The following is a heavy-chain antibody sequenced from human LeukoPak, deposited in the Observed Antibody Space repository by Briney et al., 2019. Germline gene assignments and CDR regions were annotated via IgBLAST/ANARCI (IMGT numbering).Heavy chain of an antibody. CDR1: GFTFGYYW. CDR2: IGPDGSEK. J-gene: IGHJ4*02. Sequence: GGSLRLSCAASGFTFGYYWMSWVRQAPGTGLEWVANIGPDGSEKYYVDSVKGRFTISRGNAKSSLFLQMNSLRDEDTAVYYCASGLRGTYWGQGTLVTVSS. V-gene: IGHV3-7*01. CDR3: ASGLRGTY. D-gene: IGHD1-1*01.